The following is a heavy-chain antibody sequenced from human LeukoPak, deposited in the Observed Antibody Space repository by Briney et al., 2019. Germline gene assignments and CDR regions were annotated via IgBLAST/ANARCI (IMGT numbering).Heavy chain of an antibody. D-gene: IGHD6-13*01. CDR3: ARGYQGRIAARYFDY. J-gene: IGHJ4*02. CDR2: IYYSGST. Sequence: SQTLSLTCTVSGGSISSGSYYWSWIRQPAGKGLEWIGYIYYSGSTNYNPSLKSRATISVDTSKNQFSLKLSSVTAADTAVYYCARGYQGRIAARYFDYWGQGTLVTVSS. CDR1: GGSISSGSYY. V-gene: IGHV4-61*10.